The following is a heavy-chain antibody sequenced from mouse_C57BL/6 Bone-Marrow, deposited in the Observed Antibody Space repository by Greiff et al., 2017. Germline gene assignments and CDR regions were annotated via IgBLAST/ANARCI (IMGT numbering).Heavy chain of an antibody. D-gene: IGHD1-2*01. Sequence: QVQLQQPGAELVKPGASVKLSCKASGYTFTSYWMHWVKQRPGQGLEWIGMIHPNSGSTNYNEKFKSKATLTVDKSSSTAYMQLSSLTSEDSAVYYCGRKGYYGPGVYFDYGGQGTTLTVSS. CDR2: IHPNSGST. CDR1: GYTFTSYW. V-gene: IGHV1-64*01. CDR3: GRKGYYGPGVYFDY. J-gene: IGHJ2*01.